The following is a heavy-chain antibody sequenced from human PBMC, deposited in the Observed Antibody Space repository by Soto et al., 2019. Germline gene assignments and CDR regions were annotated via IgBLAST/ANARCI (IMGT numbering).Heavy chain of an antibody. CDR3: ARPWIGSSGYYYFDY. V-gene: IGHV4-39*01. Sequence: SETLSLTCTVSGGSISSSSYYWGWIRQPPGKGLEWIGSIYYSGSTYYNPSLKSRVTISVDTSKNQFSLKLSSVTAADTAVYYCARPWIGSSGYYYFDYWGQGTLVTVSS. J-gene: IGHJ4*02. CDR2: IYYSGST. CDR1: GGSISSSSYY. D-gene: IGHD3-22*01.